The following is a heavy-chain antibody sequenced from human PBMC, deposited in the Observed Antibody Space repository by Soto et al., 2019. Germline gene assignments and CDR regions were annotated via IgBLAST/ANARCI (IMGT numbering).Heavy chain of an antibody. CDR2: INFDGSAT. CDR1: GLTFSSSW. J-gene: IGHJ4*02. CDR3: ARDRGNYNGIFDY. D-gene: IGHD4-4*01. V-gene: IGHV3-74*01. Sequence: EVQLVESGGGLVQPGGSRRLSCAVSGLTFSSSWMHWVRQGPGKGLVWVSRINFDGSATHYADSVQGRFTISRDNAKKVLYLQMTNLSAEDTAVYYCARDRGNYNGIFDYWGQGTLVTVSS.